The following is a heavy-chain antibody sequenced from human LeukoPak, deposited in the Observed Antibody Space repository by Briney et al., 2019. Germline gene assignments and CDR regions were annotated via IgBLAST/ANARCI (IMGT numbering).Heavy chain of an antibody. CDR1: GGSISSSSHY. Sequence: SETLSLTCAVSGGSISSSSHYWGWIRQPPGKGLEWIGFISYSGTTYHNPSLKSRVTIFVDTSKNQFSLQLSSVTAADTAVYYCHYYYDTTGHYRWGQGTLVTVSS. V-gene: IGHV4-39*01. D-gene: IGHD3-22*01. CDR3: HYYYDTTGHYR. J-gene: IGHJ4*02. CDR2: ISYSGTT.